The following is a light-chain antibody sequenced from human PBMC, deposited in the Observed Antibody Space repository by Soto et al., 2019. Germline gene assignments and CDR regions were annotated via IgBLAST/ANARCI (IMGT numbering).Light chain of an antibody. Sequence: DIQMTQSPSTLSASIGDRVTITCRASESIRTWLAWYQHKPGNAPKFLIYDASSLESGVPSRFSGSGSGTEFTLTISNLQPDDFATYFCQQYNNYPRTFGQGTKVDIK. CDR3: QQYNNYPRT. CDR2: DAS. J-gene: IGKJ1*01. V-gene: IGKV1-5*01. CDR1: ESIRTW.